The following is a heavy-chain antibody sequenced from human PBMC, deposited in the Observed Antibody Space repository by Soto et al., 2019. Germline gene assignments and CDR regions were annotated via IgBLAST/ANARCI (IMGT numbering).Heavy chain of an antibody. CDR1: GGSFSSGAYH. Sequence: SETLSLTCTVSGGSFSSGAYHWSWVRQYPGKGLEWIGSISYRGNTYYNPSLKSRLSMSVDTSKNQFSLNLTSVTAADTAVYFCARMSATGTRWFDPWGQGTQVPVSS. CDR2: ISYRGNT. J-gene: IGHJ5*02. CDR3: ARMSATGTRWFDP. D-gene: IGHD6-13*01. V-gene: IGHV4-31*03.